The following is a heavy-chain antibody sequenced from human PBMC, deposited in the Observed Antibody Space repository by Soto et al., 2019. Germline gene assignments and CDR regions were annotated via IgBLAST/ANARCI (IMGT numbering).Heavy chain of an antibody. CDR3: ARGGDSSGWYESRHFDY. V-gene: IGHV4-34*01. D-gene: IGHD6-19*01. CDR2: INHSGST. CDR1: GGSFSGYY. J-gene: IGHJ4*02. Sequence: QVQLQQWGAGLLKPSETLSLTCAVYGGSFSGYYWSWIRQPPGKGLEWIGEINHSGSTNYNPSHKSRVTISVDTSKNQFSLKLSSVTAADTAVYYCARGGDSSGWYESRHFDYWGQGTLVTVSS.